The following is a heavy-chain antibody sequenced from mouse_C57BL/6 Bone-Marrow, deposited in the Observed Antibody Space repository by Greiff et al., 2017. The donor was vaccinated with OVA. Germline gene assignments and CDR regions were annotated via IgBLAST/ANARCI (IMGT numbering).Heavy chain of an antibody. Sequence: EVMLVESGGGLVKPGGSLKLSCAASGFTFSSYTMSWVRQTPEKRLEWVATISGGGGNTYYPDSVKGRFTISRDNAKNTLYLQMSSLRSEDTALYSCARRGLRYLSYAMDYWGQGTSVTVSS. D-gene: IGHD1-1*01. CDR2: ISGGGGNT. V-gene: IGHV5-9*01. CDR3: ARRGLRYLSYAMDY. J-gene: IGHJ4*01. CDR1: GFTFSSYT.